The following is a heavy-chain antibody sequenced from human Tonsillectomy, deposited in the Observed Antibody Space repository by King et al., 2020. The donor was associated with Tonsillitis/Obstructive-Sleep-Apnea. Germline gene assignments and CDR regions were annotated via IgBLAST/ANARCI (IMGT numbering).Heavy chain of an antibody. CDR1: GGSISSYY. D-gene: IGHD2-21*02. V-gene: IGHV4-59*01. CDR2: IYYSGST. J-gene: IGHJ4*02. Sequence: QLQESGPGLVKPSETLSLTCTVSGGSISSYYWSWIRQPPGRGLEWIGYIYYSGSTNYNPSLKSRVTISVDTSKNQFSLKLSSVSAADTAVYYCARGGGVAYCGGDCPLDWGQGTLVTVSS. CDR3: ARGGGVAYCGGDCPLD.